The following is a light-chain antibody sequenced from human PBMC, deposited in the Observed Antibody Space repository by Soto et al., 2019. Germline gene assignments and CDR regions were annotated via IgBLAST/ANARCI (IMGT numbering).Light chain of an antibody. CDR2: PTS. CDR1: QGISNY. J-gene: IGKJ4*01. Sequence: DIQLTQSPSFLSASVGDRVTLTCRASQGISNYLAWYQQEPGNAPKLLIYPTSTLQSGVPSRFSGSGSGTEFTLTISSLQPEDFATYYCQQLRSYPLTFGGGTKVDI. V-gene: IGKV1-9*01. CDR3: QQLRSYPLT.